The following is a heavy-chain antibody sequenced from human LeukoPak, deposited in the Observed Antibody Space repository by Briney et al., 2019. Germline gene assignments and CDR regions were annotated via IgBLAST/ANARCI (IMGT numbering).Heavy chain of an antibody. J-gene: IGHJ6*03. D-gene: IGHD6-19*01. CDR3: ARDPPTYSSGWFYGDYYYYYYMDV. V-gene: IGHV1-18*04. CDR1: GYTYTGYY. Sequence: ASVKLSCKAFGYTYTGYYMHWGRQAPGQRLEWMGWISAYNGNTHSEQKLQGRVTMTTDTSTSTAYMELRSLRSDDTAVYYCARDPPTYSSGWFYGDYYYYYYMDVRGKGTTVTISS. CDR2: ISAYNGNT.